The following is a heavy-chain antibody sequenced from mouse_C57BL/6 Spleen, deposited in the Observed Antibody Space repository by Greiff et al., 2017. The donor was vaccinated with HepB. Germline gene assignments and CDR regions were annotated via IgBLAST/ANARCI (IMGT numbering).Heavy chain of an antibody. CDR1: GYTFTDYN. V-gene: IGHV1-18*01. CDR3: ARSGSTMASWFAY. J-gene: IGHJ3*01. D-gene: IGHD2-1*01. Sequence: EVQLQQSGPELVKPGASVKIPCKASGYTFTDYNMDWVKQSHGKSLEWIGDINPNNGGTIYNQKFKGKATLTVDKSSSTAYMELRSLTSEDTAVYYCARSGSTMASWFAYWGQGTLVTVSA. CDR2: INPNNGGT.